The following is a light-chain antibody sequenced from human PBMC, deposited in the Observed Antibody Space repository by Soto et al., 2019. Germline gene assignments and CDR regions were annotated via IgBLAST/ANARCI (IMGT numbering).Light chain of an antibody. CDR3: QQRTNWPLT. V-gene: IGKV3-11*01. Sequence: EIVLTQSPATLSLSPWERATLSCRASQSVGSSLAWYQQKPGQAPRLLIYDASTRATGIPARFSGSGSGTDFTLTISSLEPEDFAVYYCQQRTNWPLTFGGGTKVEIK. CDR2: DAS. CDR1: QSVGSS. J-gene: IGKJ4*01.